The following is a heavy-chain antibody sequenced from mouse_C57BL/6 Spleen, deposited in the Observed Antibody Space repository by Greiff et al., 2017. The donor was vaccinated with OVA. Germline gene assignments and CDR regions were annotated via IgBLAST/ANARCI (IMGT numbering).Heavy chain of an antibody. J-gene: IGHJ2*01. V-gene: IGHV5-9*01. CDR3: ARHGYFDY. CDR1: GFTFSSYT. CDR2: ISGGGGNT. Sequence: EVKVVESGGGLVKPGGSLKLSCAASGFTFSSYTMSWVRQTPEKRLEWVATISGGGGNTYYPDSVKGRFTIPRAKAKSTPYLQVGGLGAEDTALYYCARHGYFDYWGQGTTLTVSS.